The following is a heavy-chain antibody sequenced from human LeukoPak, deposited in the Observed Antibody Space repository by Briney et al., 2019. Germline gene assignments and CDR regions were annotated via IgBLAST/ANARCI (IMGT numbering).Heavy chain of an antibody. CDR2: INPNSGGT. CDR3: ARDLSMATIASWVDY. J-gene: IGHJ4*02. V-gene: IGHV1-2*02. CDR1: GYTFTGYY. Sequence: ASVKVSCKASGYTFTGYYMHWVRQAPGQGLEWMGWINPNSGGTNYAQKFQGRVTMTRDTSISTAYMELRSLRSDDTAVYYCARDLSMATIASWVDYWGQGTLVTVSS. D-gene: IGHD5-12*01.